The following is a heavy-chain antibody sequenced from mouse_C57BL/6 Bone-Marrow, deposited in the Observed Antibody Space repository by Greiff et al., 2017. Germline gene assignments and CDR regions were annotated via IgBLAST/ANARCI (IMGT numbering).Heavy chain of an antibody. J-gene: IGHJ4*01. CDR2: IRSKSNNYAT. Sequence: EVQLVESGGGLVQPKGSLKLSCAASGFSFNTYAMNWVRQAPGKGLEWVARIRSKSNNYATYYADSVKDRFTISRDDSESMLYLQMNNLKTEDTAMYYCVRQYGSSYRYAMDYWGQGTSVTVSS. V-gene: IGHV10-1*01. D-gene: IGHD1-1*01. CDR3: VRQYGSSYRYAMDY. CDR1: GFSFNTYA.